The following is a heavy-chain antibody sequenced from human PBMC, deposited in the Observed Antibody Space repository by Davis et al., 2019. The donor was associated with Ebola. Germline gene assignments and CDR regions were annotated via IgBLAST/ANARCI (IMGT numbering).Heavy chain of an antibody. CDR1: GFTFSSYW. V-gene: IGHV3-7*01. J-gene: IGHJ4*02. D-gene: IGHD3-22*01. Sequence: GESLKISCAASGFTFSSYWMSWVRQAPGKGLEWVANIKQDGSEKYYVDSVKGRFTISRDNSKNTLYLQMNSLRAEDTAVYYCTTTYYYDSSGTLVADYWGQGTLVTVSS. CDR3: TTTYYYDSSGTLVADY. CDR2: IKQDGSEK.